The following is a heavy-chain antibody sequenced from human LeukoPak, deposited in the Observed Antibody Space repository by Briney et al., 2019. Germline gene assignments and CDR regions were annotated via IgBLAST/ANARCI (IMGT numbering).Heavy chain of an antibody. V-gene: IGHV4-59*01. CDR3: ARDRGGSYYGVYYYYMDV. CDR1: AGSISSYH. CDR2: IYHSGST. J-gene: IGHJ6*03. Sequence: KPSETLSLTCTVSAGSISSYHWSWIRQPPGKGLEWIGYIYHSGSTNYNPSLKSRVTISVDTSKNQFSLKLSSVTAADTAVYYCARDRGGSYYGVYYYYMDVWGKGTTVTVSS. D-gene: IGHD1-26*01.